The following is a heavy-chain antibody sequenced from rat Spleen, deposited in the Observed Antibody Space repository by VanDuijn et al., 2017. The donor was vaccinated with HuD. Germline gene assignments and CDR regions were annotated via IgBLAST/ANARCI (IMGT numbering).Heavy chain of an antibody. CDR2: ITNSGGST. Sequence: EVQLVESGGGLVQPGRSLKLSCAASGFTFSNYYMAWVRQAPTKGLEWVASITNSGGSTYYRDSVKGRFTISRDNAKSTLYLQMDSLRSEDTATYYCTRDLYYDGSYYNYFDYWGQGVMVTVSS. CDR1: GFTFSNYY. J-gene: IGHJ2*01. V-gene: IGHV5S23*01. CDR3: TRDLYYDGSYYNYFDY. D-gene: IGHD1-12*02.